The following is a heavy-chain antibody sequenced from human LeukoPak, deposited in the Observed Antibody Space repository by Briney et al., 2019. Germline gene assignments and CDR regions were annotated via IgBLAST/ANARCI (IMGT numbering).Heavy chain of an antibody. CDR1: GLTFSSYA. V-gene: IGHV3-30*04. Sequence: GGSLRLSCAASGLTFSSYAMHWVRQAPGKGLEWVAVISYDGSNKYYADSVKGRFTISRDNSKNTLYLQMNSLRAEDTAVYYCASAHYYYDSSGYYPYYFDYWGQGTLVTVSS. CDR2: ISYDGSNK. J-gene: IGHJ4*02. CDR3: ASAHYYYDSSGYYPYYFDY. D-gene: IGHD3-22*01.